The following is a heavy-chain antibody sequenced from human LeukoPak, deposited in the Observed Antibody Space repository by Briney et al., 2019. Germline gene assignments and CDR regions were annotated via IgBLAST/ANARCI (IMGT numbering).Heavy chain of an antibody. D-gene: IGHD3-16*01. V-gene: IGHV4-61*05. CDR1: GGSISSSSYY. CDR2: IYYSGST. J-gene: IGHJ4*02. CDR3: ARGDGGYVDY. Sequence: SETLSLTCTVSGGSISSSSYYWGWIRQPPGKGLEWIGYIYYSGSTNYNPSLKSRVTISVDTSKNQFSLKLSSVTAADTAVYYCARGDGGYVDYWGQGTLVTVSS.